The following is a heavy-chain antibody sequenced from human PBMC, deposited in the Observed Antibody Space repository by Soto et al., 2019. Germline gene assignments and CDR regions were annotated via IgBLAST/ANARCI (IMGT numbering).Heavy chain of an antibody. CDR2: MNPNSGNT. CDR3: SFVPFVMVRGVIIINGWFDP. V-gene: IGHV1-8*01. J-gene: IGHJ5*02. Sequence: ASVKVSCKASGYTFTSYDINWVRQATGQGLERMGWMNPNSGNTGYAQKFQGRVTMTRNTSISTAYMELSSLRSEDTAVYYFSFVPFVMVRGVIIINGWFDPWGQGTLVTVSS. CDR1: GYTFTSYD. D-gene: IGHD3-10*01.